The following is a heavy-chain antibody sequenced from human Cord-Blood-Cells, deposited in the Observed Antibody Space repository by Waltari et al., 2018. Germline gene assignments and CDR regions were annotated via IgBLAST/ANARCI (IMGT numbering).Heavy chain of an antibody. Sequence: EVQLVESGGGLVKPGGSLRLSCAASGFTFSSYSMNWVRRAPGKGLEWVSSSSSSRSYIYYADAVKGRFTISRDNAKNSLYLQMNSLRAEDTAVYYCARVKSSSSFAFDIWGQGTMVTVSS. D-gene: IGHD6-6*01. J-gene: IGHJ3*02. CDR3: ARVKSSSSFAFDI. CDR2: SSSSRSYI. CDR1: GFTFSSYS. V-gene: IGHV3-21*01.